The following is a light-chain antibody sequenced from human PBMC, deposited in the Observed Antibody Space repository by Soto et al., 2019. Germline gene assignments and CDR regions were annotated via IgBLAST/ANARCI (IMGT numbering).Light chain of an antibody. CDR1: QSVGRS. V-gene: IGKV3-15*01. CDR3: QQYYDWYT. CDR2: GTS. J-gene: IGKJ2*01. Sequence: IVMTQSPATLSVSPGERATLSWRASQSVGRSLAWYQQKPGQAPRLLMYGTSARATGIPARFSGGGTGTEFTLTISSLQSEDFAVYFCQQYYDWYTFGQGTKVDI.